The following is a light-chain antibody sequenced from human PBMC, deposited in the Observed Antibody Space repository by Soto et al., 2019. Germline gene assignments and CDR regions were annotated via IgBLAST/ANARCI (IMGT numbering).Light chain of an antibody. J-gene: IGKJ1*01. V-gene: IGKV3D-11*02. CDR1: QSVSNF. CDR2: DAS. CDR3: QQRSIWHPWT. Sequence: EIVLTQSPATLSLSPGERATLTCRASQSVSNFLAWYQHKPGQATRLLIYDASIRANGVPARFSGSGSGTDFSLTLSSLEPEDFAVYYCQQRSIWHPWTFGQGTKVDI.